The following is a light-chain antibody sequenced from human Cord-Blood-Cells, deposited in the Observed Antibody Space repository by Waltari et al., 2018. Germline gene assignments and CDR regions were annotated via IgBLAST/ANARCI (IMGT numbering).Light chain of an antibody. CDR1: QSVLYNSNNKNY. Sequence: DIVMTQSPDSLAVSLGERARIQCKSSQSVLYNSNNKNYLAWYQQKPGQPPKLLIYWASTRESGVPDRFSGSGSGTDFTLTISSLQAEDVAVYYCQQYYSTPWTFGQGTKVEIK. CDR2: WAS. J-gene: IGKJ1*01. CDR3: QQYYSTPWT. V-gene: IGKV4-1*01.